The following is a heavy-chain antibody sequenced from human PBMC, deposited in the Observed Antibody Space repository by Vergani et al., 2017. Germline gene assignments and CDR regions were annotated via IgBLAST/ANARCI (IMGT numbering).Heavy chain of an antibody. J-gene: IGHJ6*02. CDR3: ARGKDCGGSSFTCSPYYGLDL. CDR2: INTDGSWT. V-gene: IGHV3-74*01. Sequence: EVQLVESGGGLVQPGGSLRLSCAASGFTFSSYWMHGGGESAEKGLVGVERINTDGSWTTYAASVQGRFTISRDNAKNTVSLHVNSLRVEETAVYYCARGKDCGGSSFTCSPYYGLDLWLQGTTVTVSS. D-gene: IGHD2-21*01. CDR1: GFTFSSYW.